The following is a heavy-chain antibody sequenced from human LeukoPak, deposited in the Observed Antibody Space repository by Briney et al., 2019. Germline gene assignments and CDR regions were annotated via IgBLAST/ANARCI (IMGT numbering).Heavy chain of an antibody. J-gene: IGHJ4*02. D-gene: IGHD5-24*01. Sequence: PGGSLRLSCAASGFTFSSYAMHWVRQAPGKGLEYVSAISSNGDSTYYANSVKGRFTISRDNSKKTLFLQMGSLRAEDMAVYYCARDSGGDAYNDYFDSWGQGTLVTVSS. CDR2: ISSNGDST. CDR3: ARDSGGDAYNDYFDS. CDR1: GFTFSSYA. V-gene: IGHV3-64*01.